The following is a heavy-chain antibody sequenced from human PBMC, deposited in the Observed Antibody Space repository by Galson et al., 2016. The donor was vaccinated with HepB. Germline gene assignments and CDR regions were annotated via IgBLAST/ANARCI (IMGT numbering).Heavy chain of an antibody. D-gene: IGHD5-18*01. J-gene: IGHJ4*02. CDR3: ASPIHLWALEY. CDR2: IWHAGNT. V-gene: IGHV4-38-2*01. CDR1: GYSISSGYY. Sequence: QVQLQESGPGLVKPSETLSLTCAVSGYSISSGYYWGWIRQSPGKGLEWIGSIWHAGNTFYNPSLRSRVSLSVDTSKNQFSLKLRSVTAADTAVYYCASPIHLWALEYWGQGTLVTVSS.